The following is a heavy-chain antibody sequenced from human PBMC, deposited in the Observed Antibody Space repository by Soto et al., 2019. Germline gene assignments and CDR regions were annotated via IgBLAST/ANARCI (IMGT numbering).Heavy chain of an antibody. Sequence: VGSLSLSCAVSGLRVSDNWMSWVRQAPGKGLEWVSVLYTGGTTYYADSVKGRFTISGDTSNNTLYLQMNSLRAEDTAVYYCARTTGHQPYGCSYWGQGTLV. V-gene: IGHV3-53*01. CDR2: LYTGGTT. CDR1: GLRVSDNW. J-gene: IGHJ4*02. CDR3: ARTTGHQPYGCSY. D-gene: IGHD3-10*01.